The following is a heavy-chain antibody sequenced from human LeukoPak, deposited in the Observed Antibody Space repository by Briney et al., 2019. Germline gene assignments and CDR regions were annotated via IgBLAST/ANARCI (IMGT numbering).Heavy chain of an antibody. V-gene: IGHV3-30*02. D-gene: IGHD3-22*01. CDR3: ARLRTYYYDSSGLPAYYFDY. CDR2: IRYDGSNK. J-gene: IGHJ4*02. Sequence: GGSLRLSCAASGFTFSSYGMHWVRQAPGKGLEWVAFIRYDGSNKYYADSVKGRLTISRDNAKNSLYLQMNSLRAEDTAVYYCARLRTYYYDSSGLPAYYFDYWGQGTLVTVSS. CDR1: GFTFSSYG.